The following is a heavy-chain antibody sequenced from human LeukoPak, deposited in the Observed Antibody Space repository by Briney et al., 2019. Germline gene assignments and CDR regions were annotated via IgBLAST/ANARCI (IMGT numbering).Heavy chain of an antibody. CDR2: IYYSGST. Sequence: SETLSLTCTVSGGSISSGDYYWSWLRQPPGKGLEWVGYIYYSGSTYYNPSLKSRVTISVDTSKNQFSLKLSSVTAADTAVYYCARADEVHFDYWGQGTLVTVSS. J-gene: IGHJ4*02. V-gene: IGHV4-30-4*01. D-gene: IGHD3-10*01. CDR1: GGSISSGDYY. CDR3: ARADEVHFDY.